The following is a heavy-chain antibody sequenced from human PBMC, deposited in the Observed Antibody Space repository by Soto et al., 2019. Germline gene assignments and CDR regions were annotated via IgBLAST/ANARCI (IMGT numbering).Heavy chain of an antibody. CDR1: GYTFTSYA. Sequence: XSVKVSCRASGYTFTSYAMHWVRQAPVQRLEWMGWINAGNGNTKYSQKFQGRVTITRDTSASTAYMELSSLRSEDTAVYYCAKGAAAGTGTTIEYWGQGTLVTVSS. D-gene: IGHD1-7*01. V-gene: IGHV1-3*01. J-gene: IGHJ4*02. CDR2: INAGNGNT. CDR3: AKGAAAGTGTTIEY.